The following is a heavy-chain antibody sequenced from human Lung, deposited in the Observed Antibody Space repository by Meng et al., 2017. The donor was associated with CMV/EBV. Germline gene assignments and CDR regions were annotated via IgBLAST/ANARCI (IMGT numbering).Heavy chain of an antibody. CDR2: VYSASGNT. Sequence: GGSXRLSCAASGFTFSNYAMSWVRQAPGKGLEWVSVVYSASGNTYYADSVKGRFTVSRDNSKNTLDLQLNSLRTEDTAVYYCAKIHSSSWFCDSWVQGTLVTVSS. V-gene: IGHV3-23*03. D-gene: IGHD6-13*01. J-gene: IGHJ4*02. CDR3: AKIHSSSWFCDS. CDR1: GFTFSNYA.